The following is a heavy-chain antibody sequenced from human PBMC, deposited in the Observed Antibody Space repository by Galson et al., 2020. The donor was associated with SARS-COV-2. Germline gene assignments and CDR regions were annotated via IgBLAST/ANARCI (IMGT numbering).Heavy chain of an antibody. CDR2: IIPIFGTA. J-gene: IGHJ5*02. CDR3: ARGGWTTYCGGDCYSGWFDP. CDR1: GGTFSSYA. V-gene: IGHV1-69*13. D-gene: IGHD2-21*02. Sequence: SVKVSCKASGGTFSSYAISWVRQAPGQGLEWMGGIIPIFGTANYAQKFQGRVTITADESTSTAYMELSSLRSEDTAVYYCARGGWTTYCGGDCYSGWFDPWGQGTLVTVSS.